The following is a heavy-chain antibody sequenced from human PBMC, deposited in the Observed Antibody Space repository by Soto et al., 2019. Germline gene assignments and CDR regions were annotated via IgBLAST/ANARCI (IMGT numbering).Heavy chain of an antibody. CDR2: ISHDGSNK. J-gene: IGHJ6*02. CDR1: GFTFSSYG. CDR3: AKARGSNWYYSDRDA. Sequence: QVQLVESEGGVVQPGRSLRLSCAASGFTFSSYGMHWVRQAPGKGLEWVAVISHDGSNKYYADSVKGRLTISRDNSKNTLYLQMNSLRPEDTAVYYCAKARGSNWYYSDRDAWGQGTTVTVSS. D-gene: IGHD4-4*01. V-gene: IGHV3-30*18.